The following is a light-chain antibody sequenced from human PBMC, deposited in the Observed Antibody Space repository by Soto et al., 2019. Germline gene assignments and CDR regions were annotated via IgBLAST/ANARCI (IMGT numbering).Light chain of an antibody. J-gene: IGLJ1*01. Sequence: QSALTQPRSVSGSPGQSVTISCTGTSTDVGGYNYVSWYQQHPGKVPKLMIYDVSKRPSGVPDRFSGSKSGDTASLTISGLQAEDEADSYCCSYAGRDTLYVFGSGTKVTVL. V-gene: IGLV2-11*01. CDR1: STDVGGYNY. CDR2: DVS. CDR3: CSYAGRDTLYV.